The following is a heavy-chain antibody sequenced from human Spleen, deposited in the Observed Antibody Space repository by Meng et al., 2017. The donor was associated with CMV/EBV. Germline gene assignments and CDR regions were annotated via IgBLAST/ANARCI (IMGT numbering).Heavy chain of an antibody. CDR2: INPKSGDT. J-gene: IGHJ4*02. D-gene: IGHD2-2*01. CDR1: GGTFSSLG. Sequence: ASVKVSCKASGGTFSSLGFNWMRQAPGQGLEWMGWINPKSGDTNYAQKFQGRVTMTRDTSISTAYMDLSRLSSDDTAIYYCARGLGYCTSTSCRSPGDYWGQGTLVTVSS. V-gene: IGHV1-2*02. CDR3: ARGLGYCTSTSCRSPGDY.